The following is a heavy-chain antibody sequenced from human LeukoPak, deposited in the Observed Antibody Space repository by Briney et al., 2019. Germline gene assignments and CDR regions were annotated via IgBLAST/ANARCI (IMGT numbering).Heavy chain of an antibody. Sequence: SETLSLTCAVSSYSISSGYYWGWIRQPPGKGLEWIGSIYHSGSTYYNPSLKSRVTISVDTSENQFSLKLSSVTAADTAVYYCASYKTYYDSSGNPFDYWGQGTLVTVSS. V-gene: IGHV4-38-2*01. J-gene: IGHJ4*02. D-gene: IGHD3-22*01. CDR2: IYHSGST. CDR1: SYSISSGYY. CDR3: ASYKTYYDSSGNPFDY.